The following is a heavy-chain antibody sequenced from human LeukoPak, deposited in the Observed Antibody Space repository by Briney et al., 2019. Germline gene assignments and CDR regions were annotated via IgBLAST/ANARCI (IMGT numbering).Heavy chain of an antibody. CDR2: IYSGGST. J-gene: IGHJ6*02. D-gene: IGHD4-17*01. Sequence: PGGSLRLSCAASGFTVSSNYMSWVRQAPGKGLEWVSVIYSGGSTYYADSVKGRFTISRDNSKNTLYLQMNSLRAEDAAVYYCASPDLFYGDYGVDYYYYGMDVWGQGTTVTVSS. V-gene: IGHV3-66*01. CDR1: GFTVSSNY. CDR3: ASPDLFYGDYGVDYYYYGMDV.